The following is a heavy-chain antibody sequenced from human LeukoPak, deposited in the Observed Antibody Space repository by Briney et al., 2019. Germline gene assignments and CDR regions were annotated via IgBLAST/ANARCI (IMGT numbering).Heavy chain of an antibody. V-gene: IGHV3-23*01. J-gene: IGHJ4*02. D-gene: IGHD6-19*01. CDR2: IRGSGGST. Sequence: GGSLRLSCAASGFTFSSYAMSWVRQAPGKGLEWVSAIRGSGGSTYYADSVKGRFTISRDNSKNTLYLQMNSLRAEDTAVYYCAKDLMGAVAGKGDYWGQGTLVTVSS. CDR1: GFTFSSYA. CDR3: AKDLMGAVAGKGDY.